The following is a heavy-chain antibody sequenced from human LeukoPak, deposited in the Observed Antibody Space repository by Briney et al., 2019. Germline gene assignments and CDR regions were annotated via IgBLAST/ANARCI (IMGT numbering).Heavy chain of an antibody. V-gene: IGHV4-34*01. CDR3: SRTVTTLYYYGMDV. J-gene: IGHJ6*04. D-gene: IGHD4-17*01. CDR2: INHSGST. Sequence: SETLSLTCAVYGGSFSGYYWSWIRQPPGKGLEWIGEINHSGSTNYNPSLKSRVTISVDTSKNQFSLKLSSVTAADTAVYYCSRTVTTLYYYGMDVWGKGTTVTVSS. CDR1: GGSFSGYY.